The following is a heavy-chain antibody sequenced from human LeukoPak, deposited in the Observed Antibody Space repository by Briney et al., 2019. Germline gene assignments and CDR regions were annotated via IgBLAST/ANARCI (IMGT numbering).Heavy chain of an antibody. CDR1: GGFISQEY. Sequence: SETLSLTCTVSGGFISQEYWSGIRQPPGKGLEWIGYIYNSGSASYNPSLGSRVTMSVDTSKKQISLKLRSVTAADTAMYYCARDRLRHFDPWGQGTLVTVSS. D-gene: IGHD4-17*01. V-gene: IGHV4-59*13. CDR3: ARDRLRHFDP. J-gene: IGHJ5*02. CDR2: IYNSGSA.